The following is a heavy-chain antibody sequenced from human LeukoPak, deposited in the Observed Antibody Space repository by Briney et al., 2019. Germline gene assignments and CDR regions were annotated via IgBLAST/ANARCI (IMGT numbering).Heavy chain of an antibody. CDR2: ISAYNGNT. CDR3: ARDPSYDSSGYPNWFDP. CDR1: GYTFISYD. Sequence: ASVKVSCKASGYTFISYDINWVRQAPGQGLEWMGWISAYNGNTNYAQMFQGRVIMTTDTSTNTAYMELRSLRADDTAMYYCARDPSYDSSGYPNWFDPWGQGTLVTVSS. V-gene: IGHV1-18*01. D-gene: IGHD3-22*01. J-gene: IGHJ5*02.